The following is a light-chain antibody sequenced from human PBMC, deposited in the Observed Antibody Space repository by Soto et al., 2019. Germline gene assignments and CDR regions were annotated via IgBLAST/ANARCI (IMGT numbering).Light chain of an antibody. CDR3: QQLNSYLT. CDR1: QGISSY. V-gene: IGKV1-9*01. J-gene: IGKJ4*01. CDR2: AAS. Sequence: DIQLTQSPCFLSASVGDRVTITCRARQGISSYLACYQQKQGKAPNLLIYAASTLQSGVPSRFSGSGSGTEFTLTISSLQPEDFATYYCQQLNSYLTFGGGTKVELK.